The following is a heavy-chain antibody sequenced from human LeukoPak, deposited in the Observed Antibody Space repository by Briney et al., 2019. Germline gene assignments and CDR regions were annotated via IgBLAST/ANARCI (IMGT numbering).Heavy chain of an antibody. CDR2: IWYDGSNK. CDR3: ARDVYNMGDY. D-gene: IGHD1-1*01. CDR1: GFTFSSYG. V-gene: IGHV3-33*01. J-gene: IGHJ4*02. Sequence: GGSLRLSCAASGFTFSSYGMHWVRQAPGKGLEWVAVIWYDGSNKYYADSVKGRFTISRDNAKNSVYLQMNSLRAEDTALYYCARDVYNMGDYWGQGTLVTVSS.